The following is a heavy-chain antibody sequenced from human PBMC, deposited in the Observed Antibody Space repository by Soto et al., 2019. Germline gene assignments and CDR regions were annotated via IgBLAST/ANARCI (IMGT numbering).Heavy chain of an antibody. D-gene: IGHD6-6*01. Sequence: QVQLVQSGAEVKKPGASVKVSCKASGYTFTSYDINWVRHATGQGLEWMGWMNTNRGNKGYAQKFQGRVTMTRNTSISTAYMELSSVRFAGTAVYYCARVSWGVVEARSDYDYFGEWGEGTTVTVSS. V-gene: IGHV1-8*01. J-gene: IGHJ6*03. CDR2: MNTNRGNK. CDR1: GYTFTSYD. CDR3: ARVSWGVVEARSDYDYFGE.